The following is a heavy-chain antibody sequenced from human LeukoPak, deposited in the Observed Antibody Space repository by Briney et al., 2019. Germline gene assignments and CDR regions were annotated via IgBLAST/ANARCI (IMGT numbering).Heavy chain of an antibody. V-gene: IGHV3-30*02. D-gene: IGHD1-1*01. J-gene: IGHJ3*02. CDR2: IRYDGSNK. CDR1: GFTFSSYG. CDR3: AKDRNWMNDAFDI. Sequence: SGGSLRLSCAASGFTFSSYGMHWVRQAPGKGLEWVAFIRYDGSNKYYADSVKGRFTISRDNSKNTLYLQMNSLRAEDTAVYYCAKDRNWMNDAFDIWGQGTMVTVSS.